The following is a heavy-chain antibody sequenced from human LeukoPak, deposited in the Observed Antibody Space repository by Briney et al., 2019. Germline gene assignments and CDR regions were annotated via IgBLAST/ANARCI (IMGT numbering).Heavy chain of an antibody. V-gene: IGHV3-48*04. CDR1: GFVFSTHG. D-gene: IGHD2-8*01. CDR2: ISSAGAK. CDR3: ARAPLRSPLDF. J-gene: IGHJ4*02. Sequence: GGSLRLSCAASGFVFSTHGMNWVHQAPGKGLEWISYISSAGAKFYADSVKGRFTISRDNAKNSLYLQMNSLRAEDTAVYYCARAPLRSPLDFWGQGTLITVSS.